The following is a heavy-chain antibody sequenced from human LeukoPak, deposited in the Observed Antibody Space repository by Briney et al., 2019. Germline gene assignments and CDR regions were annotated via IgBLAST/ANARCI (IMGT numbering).Heavy chain of an antibody. CDR2: INAGNGNT. V-gene: IGHV1-3*01. CDR1: GYTFTSYA. J-gene: IGHJ3*02. D-gene: IGHD3-10*01. Sequence: GASVKVSCKASGYTFTSYAMNWVRQAPGQRLEWMGWINAGNGNTKCSQRFQGRVTITRDTSATTVYMDLSSLRSEDTAVYYCARPFRGVSGYDAYDIWGQGTLVTVS. CDR3: ARPFRGVSGYDAYDI.